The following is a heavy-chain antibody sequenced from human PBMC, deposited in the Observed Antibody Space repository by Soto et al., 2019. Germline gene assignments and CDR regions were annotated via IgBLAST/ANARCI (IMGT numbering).Heavy chain of an antibody. CDR3: ARDPGSIAGNFYYGMHV. J-gene: IGHJ6*02. Sequence: SETLSLTCAVSGGSISSSNWWSWIRQPPGKGLEWIGYTYHSGSTYYNPSLKSRVTISVDTSKNQFSLNMKSVTAADTAVYYCARDPGSIAGNFYYGMHVWGQGTTVTVSS. D-gene: IGHD3-10*01. CDR1: GGSISSSNW. V-gene: IGHV4-28*03. CDR2: TYHSGST.